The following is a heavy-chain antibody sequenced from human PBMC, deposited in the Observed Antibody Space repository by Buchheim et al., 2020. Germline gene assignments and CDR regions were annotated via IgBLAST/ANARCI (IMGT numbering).Heavy chain of an antibody. CDR3: AREEFDYYYGMDV. CDR2: ISSSSSTI. J-gene: IGHJ6*02. V-gene: IGHV3-48*01. Sequence: EVQLVESGGGLVQPGGSLRLSCAASGFTFSSYSMNWVRQAPGKGLEWVLYISSSSSTIYYADSVKGRFTISRDNAKNSLYLQMNSLRAEDTAVYYCAREEFDYYYGMDVWGQGTT. CDR1: GFTFSSYS.